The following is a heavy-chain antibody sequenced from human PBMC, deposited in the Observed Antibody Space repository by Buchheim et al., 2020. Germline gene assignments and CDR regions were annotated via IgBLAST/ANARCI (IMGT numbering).Heavy chain of an antibody. V-gene: IGHV1-2*02. CDR1: GYTFTGYY. J-gene: IGHJ5*02. Sequence: QVQLVQSGAEVKKPGASVKVSCKASGYTFTGYYMHWVRQAPGQGLEWLGWINPNSGGTTYAQTFQGRVTMTRDTSISTVYMELSRLRSDDTAVYYCARDLMVYAMTNWFDPWGQGTL. CDR2: INPNSGGT. D-gene: IGHD2-8*01. CDR3: ARDLMVYAMTNWFDP.